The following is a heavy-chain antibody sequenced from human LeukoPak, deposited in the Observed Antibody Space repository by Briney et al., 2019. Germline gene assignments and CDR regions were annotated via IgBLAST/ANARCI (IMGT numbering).Heavy chain of an antibody. D-gene: IGHD5-18*01. Sequence: GDSVKVSCKASGGTFSSYAISWVRQAPGQGLEWMGGIIPIFGTANYAQKFQGRVAITADESTSTAYMELSSLRSEDTAVYYCATRGYSYGPGIDYWGQGTLVTVSS. CDR1: GGTFSSYA. CDR2: IIPIFGTA. J-gene: IGHJ4*02. V-gene: IGHV1-69*13. CDR3: ATRGYSYGPGIDY.